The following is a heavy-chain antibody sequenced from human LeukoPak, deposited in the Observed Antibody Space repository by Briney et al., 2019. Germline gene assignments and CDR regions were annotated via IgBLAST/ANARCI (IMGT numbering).Heavy chain of an antibody. CDR2: ISGRSSTI. CDR1: AFTFSDYS. D-gene: IGHD1-26*01. Sequence: GGSLRLSCAASAFTFSDYSMNWVRQAPGKGLEWVSYISGRSSTIYYADSVKGRFTISRDNAKNSMYLQMNTLRAEDTAVYYCARDRIKSGSYYFDYWGQGTLVTVSS. V-gene: IGHV3-48*01. J-gene: IGHJ4*02. CDR3: ARDRIKSGSYYFDY.